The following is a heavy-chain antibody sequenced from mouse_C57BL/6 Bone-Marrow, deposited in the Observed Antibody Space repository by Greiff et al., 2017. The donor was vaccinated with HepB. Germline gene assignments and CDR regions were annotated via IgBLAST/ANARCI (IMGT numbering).Heavy chain of an antibody. CDR2: INPNNGGT. CDR3: ARRGDGSSFYWYFDV. V-gene: IGHV1-22*01. D-gene: IGHD1-1*01. CDR1: GYTFTDYN. J-gene: IGHJ1*03. Sequence: EVKLMESGPELVKPGASVKMSCKASGYTFTDYNMHWVKQSHGKSLEWIGYINPNNGGTSYNQKFKGKATLTVNKSSSTAYMELRSLTSEDSAVYYCARRGDGSSFYWYFDVWGTGTTVTVSS.